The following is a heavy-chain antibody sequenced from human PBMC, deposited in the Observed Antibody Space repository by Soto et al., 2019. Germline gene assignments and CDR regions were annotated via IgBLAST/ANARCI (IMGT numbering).Heavy chain of an antibody. J-gene: IGHJ6*03. CDR3: ARHGTAKRGTYDFWSGYQRYYYYYMGV. Sequence: GESLKISCKGSGYSFTSYWIGWVRQMPGKGLEWMGIIYPGDSDTRYSPSFQGQVTISADKSISTAYLQWSSLKASDTAMYYCARHGTAKRGTYDFWSGYQRYYYYYMGVWGKGTTVTVSS. D-gene: IGHD3-3*01. V-gene: IGHV5-51*01. CDR2: IYPGDSDT. CDR1: GYSFTSYW.